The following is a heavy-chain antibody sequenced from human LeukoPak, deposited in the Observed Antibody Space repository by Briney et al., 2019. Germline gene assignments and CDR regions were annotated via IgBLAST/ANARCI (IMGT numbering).Heavy chain of an antibody. CDR2: ISGGGGST. V-gene: IGHV3-23*01. Sequence: GGSLRLSCAASGFTFSSYAMSWVRQAPGKGLEWVSAISGGGGSTYYADSVKGRFTISRDNSKNTLYLQMNSLRAEDTAVYYCAKDRGYCSGGSCYGNDYWGQGTLVTVSS. D-gene: IGHD2-15*01. CDR3: AKDRGYCSGGSCYGNDY. CDR1: GFTFSSYA. J-gene: IGHJ4*02.